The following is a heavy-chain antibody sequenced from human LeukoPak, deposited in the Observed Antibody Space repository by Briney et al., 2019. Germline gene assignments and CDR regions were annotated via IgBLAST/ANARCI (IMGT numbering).Heavy chain of an antibody. J-gene: IGHJ6*04. V-gene: IGHV1-69*06. CDR1: GGTFSSYA. D-gene: IGHD2-2*01. CDR2: IIPIFGTA. Sequence: SVKVSCKASGGTFSSYAISWVRQAPGQGLEWMGGIIPIFGTANYAQKFQGRVTITADKSTSTAYMELSSLRSEDTAVYYCARERRYCSSTSCYGTYYYCYGMDVWGKGTTVTVSS. CDR3: ARERRYCSSTSCYGTYYYCYGMDV.